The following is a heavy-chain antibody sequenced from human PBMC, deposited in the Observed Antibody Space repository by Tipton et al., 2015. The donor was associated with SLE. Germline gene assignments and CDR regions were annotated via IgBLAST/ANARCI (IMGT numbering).Heavy chain of an antibody. CDR3: ARDRGQTPGDY. CDR2: IWYDGSNK. D-gene: IGHD4-23*01. V-gene: IGHV3-33*01. Sequence: SGFTFSNYGMHWVRQAPGKGLEWVAVIWYDGSNKYYADSVKGRFTISRDNSKNTLYLQMNSLRAEDTAAYYCARDRGQTPGDYWGQGTLVTVSS. CDR1: GFTFSNYG. J-gene: IGHJ4*02.